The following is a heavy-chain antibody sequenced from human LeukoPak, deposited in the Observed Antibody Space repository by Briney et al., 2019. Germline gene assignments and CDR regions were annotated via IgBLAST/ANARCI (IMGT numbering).Heavy chain of an antibody. Sequence: PSETLSLTCAVYGGSFSGYYWSWIRQPAGKGLEWIGRISSTGRTDYNPSLTSRVTISIDTSKNHFSMDLSSVTAADTAVYYCAKGAGPPWFDPWGQGTLVTVSS. D-gene: IGHD6-19*01. CDR3: AKGAGPPWFDP. CDR2: ISSTGRT. J-gene: IGHJ5*02. V-gene: IGHV4-59*10. CDR1: GGSFSGYY.